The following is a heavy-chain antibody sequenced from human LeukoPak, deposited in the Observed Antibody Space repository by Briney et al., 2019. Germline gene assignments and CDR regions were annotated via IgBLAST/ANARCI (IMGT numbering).Heavy chain of an antibody. CDR3: AKEADYGDYGDWYFDL. V-gene: IGHV3-30*18. J-gene: IGHJ2*01. CDR2: ISYDGSHK. D-gene: IGHD4-17*01. Sequence: GGSLRLSCAASGITFRSYGMHWVRQAPGKGLEWVAVISYDGSHKYYADSVKGRFTISRDNSKNTLYLQMNSLRAEDTAVYYCAKEADYGDYGDWYFDLWGRGTLVTVSS. CDR1: GITFRSYG.